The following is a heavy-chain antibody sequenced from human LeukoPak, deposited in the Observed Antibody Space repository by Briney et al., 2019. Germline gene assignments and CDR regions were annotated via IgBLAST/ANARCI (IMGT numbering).Heavy chain of an antibody. D-gene: IGHD2-2*01. Sequence: ASVKVSCKASGYTFTKYYMHGVRQAPGQGGEWMGIINPSGGSTSYAQRLQGRGSMTSDTSTSTVYMELSSLRSADTAVYYCARVGGPGGSSISRSYYYMDVWGKGTTVTVSS. CDR3: ARVGGPGGSSISRSYYYMDV. CDR1: GYTFTKYY. V-gene: IGHV1-46*01. CDR2: INPSGGST. J-gene: IGHJ6*03.